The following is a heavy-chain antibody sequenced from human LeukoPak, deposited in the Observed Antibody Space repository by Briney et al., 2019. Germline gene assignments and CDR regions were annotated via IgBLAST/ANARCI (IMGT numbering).Heavy chain of an antibody. CDR2: IYYSGST. J-gene: IGHJ4*02. V-gene: IGHV4-39*07. D-gene: IGHD3-10*01. CDR1: GGSISSSSYY. CDR3: ARGVRGVPDFFDY. Sequence: SETLSLTCTVSGGSISSSSYYWGWIRQPPGKGLEWIGSIYYSGSTYYNPSLKSRVTISVDTSKNQFSLKLSSVTAADTAVYYCARGVRGVPDFFDYWGQGTLVTVSS.